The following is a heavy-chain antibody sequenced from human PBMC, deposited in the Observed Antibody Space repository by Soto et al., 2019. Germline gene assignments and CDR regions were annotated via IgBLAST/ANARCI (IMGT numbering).Heavy chain of an antibody. CDR3: ARGPYCGGDCYFAY. D-gene: IGHD2-21*02. CDR1: GGSITSDY. J-gene: IGHJ4*02. CDR2: IYGSGTT. Sequence: QVQLQESGPGLVKPSETLSLTCNVSGGSITSDYWSWIRQPAGKGLEWIGRIYGSGTTNYNPALKSRVNMSVDTSKNQFSLKMNSVTAADTAVYYCARGPYCGGDCYFAYWGQGTLVTVSS. V-gene: IGHV4-4*07.